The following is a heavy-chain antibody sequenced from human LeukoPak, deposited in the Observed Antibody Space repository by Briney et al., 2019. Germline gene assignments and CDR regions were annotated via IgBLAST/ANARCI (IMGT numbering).Heavy chain of an antibody. CDR2: IYPSDSDT. Sequence: RESLKISCKGSGYSFTNYWIGWVRQMPGKGLEWMGIIYPSDSDTTYSSSFQGQVTISADKSISTAYLQWSSLKASDTAMYYCARRELGILYYFDYWGQGTLVTVSS. CDR3: ARRELGILYYFDY. J-gene: IGHJ4*02. D-gene: IGHD7-27*01. V-gene: IGHV5-51*01. CDR1: GYSFTNYW.